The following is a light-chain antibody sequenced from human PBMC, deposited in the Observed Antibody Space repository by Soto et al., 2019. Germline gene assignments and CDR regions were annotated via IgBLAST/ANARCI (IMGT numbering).Light chain of an antibody. CDR2: GAS. CDR1: QSVSSSY. V-gene: IGKV3-20*01. Sequence: ESVLTQSPGTLSLSPRERDTLSCRASQSVSSSYLAWYQQKPGQAPRLLIYGASSRATGIPDRFSGSGSGTDFTLTISRLEPEDFAVYYCQQYGSSPPGLTFGGGTKVDIK. J-gene: IGKJ4*01. CDR3: QQYGSSPPGLT.